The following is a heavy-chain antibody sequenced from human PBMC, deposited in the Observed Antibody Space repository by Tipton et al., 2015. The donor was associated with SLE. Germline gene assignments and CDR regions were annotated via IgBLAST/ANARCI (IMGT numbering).Heavy chain of an antibody. D-gene: IGHD3-10*01. J-gene: IGHJ2*01. CDR3: ARQIGAAAGRRWYFDL. CDR2: INHSGST. V-gene: IGHV4-34*01. Sequence: TLSLTCAVYGGYFSDCYWSWTRQPPGTGLEWIGEINHSGSTNYNPSLKSQVTISVDTSKKQFSLKLSSVTAADTAVYYCARQIGAAAGRRWYFDLWGRGTLVTVSS. CDR1: GGYFSDCY.